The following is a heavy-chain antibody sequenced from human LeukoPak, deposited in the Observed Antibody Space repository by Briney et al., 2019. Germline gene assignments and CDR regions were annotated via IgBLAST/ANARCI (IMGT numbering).Heavy chain of an antibody. Sequence: GGSLRLSCAASGFSFSDSGMDWVRQAPGKGLEWVANIKQDGSEKYYVDSVKGRFTISRDNAKNSLYLQMNSLRADDTAVYYCARDGDTGGYTDWGQGTLVTVSS. D-gene: IGHD2-8*02. CDR1: GFSFSDSG. CDR3: ARDGDTGGYTD. V-gene: IGHV3-7*01. CDR2: IKQDGSEK. J-gene: IGHJ4*02.